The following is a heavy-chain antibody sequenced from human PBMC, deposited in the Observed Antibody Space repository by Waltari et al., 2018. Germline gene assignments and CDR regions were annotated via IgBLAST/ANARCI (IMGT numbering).Heavy chain of an antibody. J-gene: IGHJ6*03. V-gene: IGHV3-30*18. CDR3: AKDGVGTSWLNYNYYYMDV. D-gene: IGHD1-26*01. Sequence: QVHLVESGGGVVQPGRSQRLSCAASGFTFSTYGMHGVRQAPGKGLEWVALISYDGSNKYYADSVKGRFTISRDNSKNTLYLQMNSLRVEDTAAYYCAKDGVGTSWLNYNYYYMDVWGKGTTVSVSS. CDR1: GFTFSTYG. CDR2: ISYDGSNK.